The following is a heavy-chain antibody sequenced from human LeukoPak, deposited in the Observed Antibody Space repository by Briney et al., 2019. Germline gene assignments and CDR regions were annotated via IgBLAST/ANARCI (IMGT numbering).Heavy chain of an antibody. CDR3: ARERYYYDSSMAFDI. J-gene: IGHJ3*02. Sequence: SETLSLTCAVSGGSISSYYWSWIRQPPGKGLEWIGYIYYSGSTNYNPSLKSRVTISVDTSKNQFSLKLSSATAADTAVYYCARERYYYDSSMAFDIWGQGTMVTVSS. CDR1: GGSISSYY. V-gene: IGHV4-59*01. CDR2: IYYSGST. D-gene: IGHD3-22*01.